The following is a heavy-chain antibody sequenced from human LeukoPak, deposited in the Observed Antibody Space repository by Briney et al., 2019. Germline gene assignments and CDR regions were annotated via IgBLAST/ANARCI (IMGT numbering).Heavy chain of an antibody. V-gene: IGHV1-18*01. J-gene: IGHJ4*02. Sequence: ASAKVSCKASGYTFTSYGISWVRQAPGQGLEWMGWISAYNGNTNYAQKLQGRVTMTTDTSTSTAYMELRSLRSDDTAVYYCARVGFGVVIIHYFDYWGQGTLVTVSS. CDR2: ISAYNGNT. CDR3: ARVGFGVVIIHYFDY. D-gene: IGHD3-3*01. CDR1: GYTFTSYG.